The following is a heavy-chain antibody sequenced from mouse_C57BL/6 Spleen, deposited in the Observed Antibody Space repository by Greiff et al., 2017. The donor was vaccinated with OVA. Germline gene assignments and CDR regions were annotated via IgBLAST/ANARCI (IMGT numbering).Heavy chain of an antibody. CDR2: IDPSDSYT. CDR3: ARAVYYSNWYFDV. Sequence: QVQLQQPGAELVKPGASVKLSCKASGYTFTSYWMQWVKQRPGQGLEWIGEIDPSDSYTNYNQKFKGKATLTVDTSSSTAYMQLSSLTSEDSAVYYCARAVYYSNWYFDVWGTGTTVTVSS. V-gene: IGHV1-50*01. CDR1: GYTFTSYW. J-gene: IGHJ1*03. D-gene: IGHD2-5*01.